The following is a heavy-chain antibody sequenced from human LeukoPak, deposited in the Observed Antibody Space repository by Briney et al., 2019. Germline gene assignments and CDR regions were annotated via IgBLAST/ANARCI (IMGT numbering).Heavy chain of an antibody. V-gene: IGHV3-48*01. J-gene: IGHJ4*02. Sequence: GGSLRLSCAASGFTFSSYSMNWVRQAPGKGLEWVSYISSSSTIYYADSVKGRFTISRDNAKNSLYLQMNSLRAEDTAVYYCARDHTVGAAFDYWGQGTLVTVSS. CDR3: ARDHTVGAAFDY. CDR2: ISSSSTI. D-gene: IGHD2-15*01. CDR1: GFTFSSYS.